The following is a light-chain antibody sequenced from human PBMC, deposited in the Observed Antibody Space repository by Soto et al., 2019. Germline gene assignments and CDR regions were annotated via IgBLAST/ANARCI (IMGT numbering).Light chain of an antibody. CDR1: QSVSNN. CDR3: QQYKNWPRT. CDR2: GAS. V-gene: IGKV3-15*01. Sequence: EIVMTQSPATLSVSPGERVTLSCRASQSVSNNLAWYQQKPGQAPRLLIFGASTRATGLPARFSGSGSGTEFTLTISSLQSEDLAVYYCQQYKNWPRTFGQGTKVDIK. J-gene: IGKJ1*01.